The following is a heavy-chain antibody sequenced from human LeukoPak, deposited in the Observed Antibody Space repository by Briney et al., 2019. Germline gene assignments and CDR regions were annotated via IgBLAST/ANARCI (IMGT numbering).Heavy chain of an antibody. J-gene: IGHJ4*02. V-gene: IGHV3-30*02. Sequence: GGSLRLSCAAYGFTFSSYGMHWVRQAPGKGLEWVAFIRYDGSNKYYADSVKGRFTISRDNSKNTLYLQINSLRAEDTAVYYCAKDLGYGDYYFDYWGQGTLVTVSS. CDR2: IRYDGSNK. D-gene: IGHD4-17*01. CDR1: GFTFSSYG. CDR3: AKDLGYGDYYFDY.